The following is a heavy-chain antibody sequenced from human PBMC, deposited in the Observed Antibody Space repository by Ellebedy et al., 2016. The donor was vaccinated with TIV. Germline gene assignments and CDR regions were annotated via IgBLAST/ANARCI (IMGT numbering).Heavy chain of an antibody. D-gene: IGHD3-10*01. J-gene: IGHJ4*02. CDR1: GYTFTSYG. CDR2: ISPNNGNT. Sequence: AASVKVSCKASGYTFTSYGISWVRQAPGQGLEWMGWISPNNGNTNYAQKLQGRVTMTTDTATSTAYMELRNLRSDDTAVYYCARPKGSYYNAFDSWGQGTLVTVSS. V-gene: IGHV1-18*01. CDR3: ARPKGSYYNAFDS.